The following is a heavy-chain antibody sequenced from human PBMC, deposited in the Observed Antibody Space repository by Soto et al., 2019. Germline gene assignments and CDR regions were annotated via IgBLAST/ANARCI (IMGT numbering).Heavy chain of an antibody. V-gene: IGHV3-23*01. Sequence: EVQLLESGGGLVQPGESLRLSCAANTFTFSSYARRWVRQAPGKGLEWVSVISGSDDSTYYADSVKGRFTISRDNSKNTLYLQMNSLRPEDTAVYYCAKRSSSSTFDYWGQGTLVTVSS. CDR1: TFTFSSYA. D-gene: IGHD6-6*01. J-gene: IGHJ4*02. CDR3: AKRSSSSTFDY. CDR2: ISGSDDST.